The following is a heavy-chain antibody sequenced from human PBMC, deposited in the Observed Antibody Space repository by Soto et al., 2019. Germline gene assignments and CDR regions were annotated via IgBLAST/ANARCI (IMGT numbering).Heavy chain of an antibody. CDR2: ISAYNGNT. CDR3: AXDRGRYCSGGSCPTGGY. J-gene: IGHJ4*02. Sequence: ASVKVSCKASGYTFTSCGISWVRQAPGQGLGWMGWISAYNGNTNYAQKLQGRVTMTTDTSTSTAYMELRSLRSDDTAVYYCAXDRGRYCSGGSCPTGGYWGLGTLVTVSS. V-gene: IGHV1-18*01. D-gene: IGHD2-15*01. CDR1: GYTFTSCG.